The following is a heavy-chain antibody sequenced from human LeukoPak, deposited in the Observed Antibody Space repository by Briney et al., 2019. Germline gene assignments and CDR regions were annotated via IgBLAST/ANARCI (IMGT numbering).Heavy chain of an antibody. CDR3: ARSYDSRGYYYYGMDV. CDR2: IYYSGTT. D-gene: IGHD3-22*01. Sequence: SETLSLTCTVSGGSLGSYYWSWIRQPPGKGLEWIGFIYYSGTTKYNPSLRSRVTISLDTSKNQFSLKLNSVTAADTAVYYCARSYDSRGYYYYGMDVWGQGTTVTVSS. CDR1: GGSLGSYY. V-gene: IGHV4-59*01. J-gene: IGHJ6*02.